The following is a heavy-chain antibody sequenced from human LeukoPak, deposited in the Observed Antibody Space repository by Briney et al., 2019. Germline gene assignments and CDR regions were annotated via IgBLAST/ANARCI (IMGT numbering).Heavy chain of an antibody. V-gene: IGHV4-59*08. J-gene: IGHJ4*02. CDR1: GGSISSYY. CDR2: IYYSGST. CDR3: ARASLAKGDY. Sequence: SETLSLTCTVSGGSISSYYWSWIRQPPGKGLEWIGYIYYSGSTNYNPSLKSRVTISVDTSKNQFSLKLSSVTAADTAVYYCARASLAKGDYWGQGTLVTVSS.